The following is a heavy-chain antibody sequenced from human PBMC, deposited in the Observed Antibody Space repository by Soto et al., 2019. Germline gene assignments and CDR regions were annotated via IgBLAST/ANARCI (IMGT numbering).Heavy chain of an antibody. Sequence: ASVKVSCKASGYTFTSYDINWVRQATGQGLEWMGWMNPNSGNTGYAQKFQGRVTMTRNTSISTAYMELSSLRSEDTAVCYCARFLYSSGWRPAEDDYWGQGTLVTVSS. J-gene: IGHJ4*02. V-gene: IGHV1-8*01. CDR1: GYTFTSYD. CDR3: ARFLYSSGWRPAEDDY. CDR2: MNPNSGNT. D-gene: IGHD6-19*01.